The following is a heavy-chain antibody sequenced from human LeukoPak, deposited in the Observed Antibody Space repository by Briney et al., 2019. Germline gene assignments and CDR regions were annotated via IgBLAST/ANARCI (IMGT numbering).Heavy chain of an antibody. CDR3: AREVDWPSYFDY. Sequence: PSETLSLTCTVSGGSISSYYWSLIRQPPGKGLEWIGYIYYSGSTNYNPSLKSRVTISVDTSKNQFSLKLSSVTAADTAVYYCAREVDWPSYFDYWGQGTLVTVSS. CDR2: IYYSGST. CDR1: GGSISSYY. V-gene: IGHV4-59*01. J-gene: IGHJ4*02. D-gene: IGHD3-9*01.